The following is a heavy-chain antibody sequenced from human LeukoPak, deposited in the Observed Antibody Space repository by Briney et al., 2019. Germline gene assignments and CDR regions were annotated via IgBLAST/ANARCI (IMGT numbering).Heavy chain of an antibody. Sequence: SVKVSCKASGGTFSSYASSWVRQAPGQGLEWMGRIIPILGIANYAQKFQGRVTITADKSTSTAYMELSSLRSEDTAVYYCARESRDILTGYSLWDWGQGTLVTVSS. CDR2: IIPILGIA. D-gene: IGHD3-9*01. J-gene: IGHJ4*02. V-gene: IGHV1-69*04. CDR1: GGTFSSYA. CDR3: ARESRDILTGYSLWD.